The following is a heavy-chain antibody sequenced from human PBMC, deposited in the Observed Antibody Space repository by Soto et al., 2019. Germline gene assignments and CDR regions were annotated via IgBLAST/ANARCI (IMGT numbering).Heavy chain of an antibody. J-gene: IGHJ6*02. CDR2: ISAYNGNT. CDR1: GYTFTSYG. CDR3: ARAPHAYGDYGYYYYGMDV. V-gene: IGHV1-18*04. Sequence: ASVKVSCKASGYTFTSYGISWVRQAPGQGLEWMGWISAYNGNTNYAQKLQGRVTMTTDTSTSTAYTELRSLRSDDTAVYYCARAPHAYGDYGYYYYGMDVWGQGTTVTVSS. D-gene: IGHD4-17*01.